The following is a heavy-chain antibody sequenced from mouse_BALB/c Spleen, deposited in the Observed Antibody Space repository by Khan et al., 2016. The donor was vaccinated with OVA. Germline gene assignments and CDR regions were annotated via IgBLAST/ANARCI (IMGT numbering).Heavy chain of an antibody. Sequence: LVESGPELKKPGETVKISCKASGYTFTNYGMNWVKQAPGKGLKWIGWINTYTGDPTYADDFKGRVAFPLETSASTAYLQINNLKNEDTATYFCASSGYLYFDVGGAVTTVTVSS. CDR1: GYTFTNYG. V-gene: IGHV9-3-1*01. D-gene: IGHD1-3*01. J-gene: IGHJ1*01. CDR3: ASSGYLYFDV. CDR2: INTYTGDP.